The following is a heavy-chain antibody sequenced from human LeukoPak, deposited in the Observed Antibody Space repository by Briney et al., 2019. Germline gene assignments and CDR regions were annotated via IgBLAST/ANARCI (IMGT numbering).Heavy chain of an antibody. CDR3: ARADGMDYDYVWGSYRTNWFDP. J-gene: IGHJ5*02. V-gene: IGHV1-46*02. D-gene: IGHD3-16*02. CDR2: INPSGGST. Sequence: ASVKVSCKASGYTFNTYGISWVRQAPGQGLEWMGIINPSGGSTSYAQKFQGRVTMTRDTSTSTVYMELSSLRSEDTAVYYCARADGMDYDYVWGSYRTNWFDPWGQGTLVTVSS. CDR1: GYTFNTYG.